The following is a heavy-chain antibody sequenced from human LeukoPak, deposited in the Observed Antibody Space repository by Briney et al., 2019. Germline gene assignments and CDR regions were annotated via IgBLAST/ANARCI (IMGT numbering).Heavy chain of an antibody. D-gene: IGHD6-19*01. V-gene: IGHV3-64*01. Sequence: PGGSLRLSCAASGFTFSSYAMHWVRQAPGKGLEYVSAISSNGGSTYYANSVKGRFTISRDNSKNTLYLQMGSLRAEDMAVYYCARGGQWLVRSFDYWGQGTLVTVSS. J-gene: IGHJ4*02. CDR2: ISSNGGST. CDR1: GFTFSSYA. CDR3: ARGGQWLVRSFDY.